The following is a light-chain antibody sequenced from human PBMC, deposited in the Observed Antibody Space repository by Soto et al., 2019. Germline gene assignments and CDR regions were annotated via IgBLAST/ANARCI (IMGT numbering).Light chain of an antibody. CDR1: QSFSSSY. CDR2: GAS. J-gene: IGKJ2*01. CDR3: QQYGSSVYP. Sequence: EIVLTQSPGTLSLSPGERATLSCRASQSFSSSYLAWYQQKPGQAPRLLIYGASSRATGIPDRFSGSGSGTAFTLTISRLEPEDCAVYYCQQYGSSVYPFGQGTKLEIK. V-gene: IGKV3-20*01.